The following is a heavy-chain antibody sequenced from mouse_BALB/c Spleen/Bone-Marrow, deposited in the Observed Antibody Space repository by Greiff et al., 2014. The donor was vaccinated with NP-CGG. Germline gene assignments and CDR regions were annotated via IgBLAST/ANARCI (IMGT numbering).Heavy chain of an antibody. CDR1: GYTFTSYV. V-gene: IGHV1-14*01. CDR2: INPYNDGT. Sequence: QLQPSGPELGKPGASVEMSCKGSGYTFTSYVMHWGKQKPGQGLEWIGYINPYNDGTKYNEKFKGKATLTSDKSSSTAYMELSSLTSEDSAVYYCTRGVYYDYDEGAMDYWGQGSSVTDSS. J-gene: IGHJ4*01. D-gene: IGHD2-4*01. CDR3: TRGVYYDYDEGAMDY.